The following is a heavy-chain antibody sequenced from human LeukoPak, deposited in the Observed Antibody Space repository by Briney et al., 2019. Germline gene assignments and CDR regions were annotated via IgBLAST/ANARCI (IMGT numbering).Heavy chain of an antibody. CDR3: AKDLTLMALVGAGTFGY. CDR2: ISGSGGST. D-gene: IGHD1-26*01. J-gene: IGHJ4*02. CDR1: GFTFSSYA. V-gene: IGHV3-23*01. Sequence: GGSLRLSCAASGFTFSSYAMSWVRQAPGKGLEWVSAISGSGGSTYYADSVKGRFTISRDNSKDTLYLQMNSLRAEGTAVYYCAKDLTLMALVGAGTFGYWGQGTLVTVSS.